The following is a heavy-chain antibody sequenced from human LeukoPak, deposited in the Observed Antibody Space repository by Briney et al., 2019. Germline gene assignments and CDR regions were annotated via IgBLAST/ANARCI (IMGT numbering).Heavy chain of an antibody. D-gene: IGHD3-10*01. V-gene: IGHV1-69*05. J-gene: IGHJ4*02. CDR3: ARAPTYYYGSGSYSYFDY. CDR1: GGTFSSYA. CDR2: IIPIFGTA. Sequence: SVKVSCKASGGTFSSYAISWVRQAPGQGLEWMGGIIPIFGTANYAQKFQGRVTITTDESTSTAYMELSSLRSEDTAVYYCARAPTYYYGSGSYSYFDYWGQGTLVTVSS.